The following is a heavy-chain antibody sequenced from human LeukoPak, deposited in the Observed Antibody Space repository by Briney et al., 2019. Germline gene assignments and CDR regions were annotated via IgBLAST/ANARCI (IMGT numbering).Heavy chain of an antibody. J-gene: IGHJ4*02. V-gene: IGHV4-34*01. CDR2: INHSGST. CDR1: GGSFSGYY. D-gene: IGHD6-19*01. CDR3: ARDVRSRWLVPRGFDY. Sequence: SETLSPTCALYGGSFSGYYWSWIRQPPGKGLEWIGEINHSGSTNYHTSLKTRVTISVDTSKSQFSLKLSSVTAADTAVYYCARDVRSRWLVPRGFDYWGQGTLVTVSS.